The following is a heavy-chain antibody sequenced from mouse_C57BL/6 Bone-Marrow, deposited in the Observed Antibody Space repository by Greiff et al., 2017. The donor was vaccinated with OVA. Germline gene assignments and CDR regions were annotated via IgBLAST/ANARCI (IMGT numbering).Heavy chain of an antibody. CDR1: GYAFSSSW. V-gene: IGHV1-82*01. Sequence: QVQLKQSGPELVKPGASVKISCKASGYAFSSSWMNWVKQRPGKGLEWIGRIYPGDGDTNYNGTFKGKATLTADKSSSTAYMQLSSLTTEDSAVYFCDRRPRYYGNDYAMDYWGQGTSVTVSS. J-gene: IGHJ4*01. CDR3: DRRPRYYGNDYAMDY. CDR2: IYPGDGDT. D-gene: IGHD2-1*01.